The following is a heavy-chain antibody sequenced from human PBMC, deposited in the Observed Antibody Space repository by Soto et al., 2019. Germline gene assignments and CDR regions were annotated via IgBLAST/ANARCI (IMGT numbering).Heavy chain of an antibody. CDR2: IYYSGST. CDR1: GGSISSYY. J-gene: IGHJ4*02. Sequence: SETLSLTCTVSGGSISSYYWSWVRQPPGKGLEWIGYIYYSGSTNYNPSLNSRVTISVDTSKNQFSLKLSSVTAADTAVYYCARGRWPIDYWGQGTLVTVSS. D-gene: IGHD2-15*01. CDR3: ARGRWPIDY. V-gene: IGHV4-59*01.